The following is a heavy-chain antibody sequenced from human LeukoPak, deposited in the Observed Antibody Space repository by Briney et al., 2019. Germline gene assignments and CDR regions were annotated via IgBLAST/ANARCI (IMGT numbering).Heavy chain of an antibody. CDR3: VRTINFDFWSGYYGAFDI. V-gene: IGHV3-48*01. CDR2: ISGRSTTI. Sequence: GGSLRLSCEASGFTFSSYSMNWVRQAPGEGLEWVSFISGRSTTIYYADSVKGRFTISRDNARNSLSLQMNSLRTEDTAVYYCVRTINFDFWSGYYGAFDIWGQGTMVTVSS. CDR1: GFTFSSYS. D-gene: IGHD3-3*01. J-gene: IGHJ3*02.